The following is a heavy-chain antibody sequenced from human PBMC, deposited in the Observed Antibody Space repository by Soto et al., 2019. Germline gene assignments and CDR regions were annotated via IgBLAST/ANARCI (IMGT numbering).Heavy chain of an antibody. CDR2: IYYSGST. J-gene: IGHJ6*02. CDR1: GGSISSGGYY. CDR3: ARGGCSSTSCYYFYYYYGMDV. Sequence: PSETLSLTCTVSGGSISSGGYYWSWIRQHPGKGLEWIGYIYYSGSTYYNPSLKSRVTISVDTSKNQFSLKLSSVTAADTAVYYCARGGCSSTSCYYFYYYYGMDVWGQGTTVTVS. V-gene: IGHV4-31*03. D-gene: IGHD2-2*01.